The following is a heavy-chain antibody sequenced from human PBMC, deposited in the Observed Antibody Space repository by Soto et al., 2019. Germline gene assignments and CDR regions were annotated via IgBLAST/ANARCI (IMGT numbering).Heavy chain of an antibody. V-gene: IGHV4-61*01. CDR3: ALGWGGSEDYLVFDY. D-gene: IGHD3-3*01. CDR1: GGSVSSGSYY. CDR2: IYYSGST. J-gene: IGHJ4*02. Sequence: PSETLSLTCTVSGGSVSSGSYYWSSIRQPPGKGLEWIGYIYYSGSTNYNPSLKSRVTISVDTSKNQFSLKLSSVTAADTAVYYCALGWGGSEDYLVFDYWGQGPLVTVSS.